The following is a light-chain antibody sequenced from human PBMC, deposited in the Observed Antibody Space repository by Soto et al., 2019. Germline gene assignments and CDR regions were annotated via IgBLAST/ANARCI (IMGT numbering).Light chain of an antibody. Sequence: EIVMTXSPASLSVSPXXXXTLSCRASQSVNSNLAWYQRKPGQAPRLLIYGASTRATGIPARFSGSGSGTEFTLIISSLQSEDSAVYFCQQYNNWPRTFGQGTKVEIK. CDR3: QQYNNWPRT. CDR2: GAS. CDR1: QSVNSN. V-gene: IGKV3-15*01. J-gene: IGKJ1*01.